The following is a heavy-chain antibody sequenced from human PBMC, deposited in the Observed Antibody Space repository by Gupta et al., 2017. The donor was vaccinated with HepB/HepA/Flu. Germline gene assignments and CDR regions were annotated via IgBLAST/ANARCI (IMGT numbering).Heavy chain of an antibody. J-gene: IGHJ4*02. CDR2: ISGSGGSI. V-gene: IGHV3-23*01. D-gene: IGHD3-16*01. CDR3: AKGGRDAYTNIFFDH. CDR1: GYSFRTYA. Sequence: EVQLSQSGGGLVQPGGSLRISCVASGYSFRTYAMSWVRQATGTGLKWVSTISGSGGSIYYADSVKGRFTISRDYSKNTVFLQMNSLRAEDTAVYYCAKGGRDAYTNIFFDHWGQGALVTVSS.